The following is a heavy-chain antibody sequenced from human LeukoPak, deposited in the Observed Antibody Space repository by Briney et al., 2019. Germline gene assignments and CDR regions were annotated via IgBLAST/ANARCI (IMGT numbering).Heavy chain of an antibody. J-gene: IGHJ6*02. V-gene: IGHV4-59*01. D-gene: IGHD6-13*01. CDR2: IYYRGST. Sequence: SETLSLTCTVSGGSISSYYWSWIRQPPGKGLEWIGYIYYRGSTNYNPSLKSRVTISVDTSKNQFSLKLSSVTAADTAVYYCARGASSWYYYYYGMDVWGQGTTVTVSS. CDR3: ARGASSWYYYYYGMDV. CDR1: GGSISSYY.